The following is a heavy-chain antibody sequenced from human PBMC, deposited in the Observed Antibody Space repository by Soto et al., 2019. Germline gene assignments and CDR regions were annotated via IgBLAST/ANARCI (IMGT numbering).Heavy chain of an antibody. V-gene: IGHV1-69*13. Sequence: SVKVSCKASGGTFSSYAISWVRQAPGQGLEWMGGIIPIFGTANYAQKFQGRVTITADESTSTAYMELSSLRSEDTAVYYCARSYCSGGSCHVGYGMDVWGQGTTVTVSS. CDR2: IIPIFGTA. J-gene: IGHJ6*02. D-gene: IGHD2-15*01. CDR3: ARSYCSGGSCHVGYGMDV. CDR1: GGTFSSYA.